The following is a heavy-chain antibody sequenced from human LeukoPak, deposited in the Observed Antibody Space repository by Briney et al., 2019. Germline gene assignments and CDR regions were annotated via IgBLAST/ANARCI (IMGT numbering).Heavy chain of an antibody. CDR3: ARGGYCRGGDCYSRDYFDS. D-gene: IGHD2-15*01. J-gene: IGHJ4*02. V-gene: IGHV3-30-3*01. CDR1: GFTFSKYA. Sequence: GRSLRLSCTASGFTFSKYAMHWVRQAPGKGLEWVAVISYDGRNKYHADSVRGRFTISRDNSKNTLFLQVNSLRPEDSAVYYCARGGYCRGGDCYSRDYFDSWGQGTLVTVSS. CDR2: ISYDGRNK.